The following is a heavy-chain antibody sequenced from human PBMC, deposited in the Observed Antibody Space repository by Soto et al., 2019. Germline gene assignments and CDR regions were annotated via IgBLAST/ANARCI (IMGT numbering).Heavy chain of an antibody. CDR3: TSGSWAYYYSCGLDV. V-gene: IGHV3-73*01. CDR2: IRSKANSYAT. CDR1: GFTFSGSA. Sequence: PVGSLRLSCAASGFTFSGSAMHWVRQASGKGLEWVGRIRSKANSYATAYAASVKGRFTISRDDSKNTAYLQMNSLKTEDTAVYYCTSGSWAYYYSCGLDVWGQGTMVTVYS. D-gene: IGHD6-13*01. J-gene: IGHJ6*02.